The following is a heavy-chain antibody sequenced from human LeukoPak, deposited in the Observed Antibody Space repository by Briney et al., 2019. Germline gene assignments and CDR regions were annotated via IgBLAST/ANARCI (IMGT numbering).Heavy chain of an antibody. CDR2: ISWNSGSI. CDR1: GFTFDDYA. D-gene: IGHD5-12*01. J-gene: IGHJ3*02. V-gene: IGHV3-9*01. Sequence: GGSLRLSCAASGFTFDDYAMHWVRQAPGKGLEWVSGISWNSGSIGYADSVKGRFTISRDNAKNSLYLQMNSLRAEDTALYYCARGGVATISLDAFDIWGQGTMVTVSS. CDR3: ARGGVATISLDAFDI.